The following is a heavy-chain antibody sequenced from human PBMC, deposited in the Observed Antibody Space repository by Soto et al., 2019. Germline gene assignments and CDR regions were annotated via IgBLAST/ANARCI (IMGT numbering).Heavy chain of an antibody. D-gene: IGHD2-15*01. Sequence: EVQLVESGGGLVKPGGSLTLSCAASGFAFRSYNMNWVRQAPGKGLEWVSSISSGSSSIYYADSVKCRFTIYRENAKNSPFLQMDRRRAEDSAVYYRASATVVAATFDFWGEGTLV. CDR1: GFAFRSYN. CDR2: ISSGSSSI. V-gene: IGHV3-21*01. J-gene: IGHJ4*02. CDR3: ASATVVAATFDF.